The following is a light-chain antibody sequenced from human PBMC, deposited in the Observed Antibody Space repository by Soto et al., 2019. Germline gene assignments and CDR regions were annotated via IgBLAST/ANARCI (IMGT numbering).Light chain of an antibody. V-gene: IGKV3-15*01. J-gene: IGKJ5*01. CDR2: GAS. CDR1: QSVSSN. Sequence: EIVMTQSPATLSVSPGERATLSCRASQSVSSNLGWYQQRPGQAPRLLIYGASTRATGIPARFSGSGSGTEFTLTISSLQSEDSAVYYCQQYNSWSSITFVQGTRVEIK. CDR3: QQYNSWSSIT.